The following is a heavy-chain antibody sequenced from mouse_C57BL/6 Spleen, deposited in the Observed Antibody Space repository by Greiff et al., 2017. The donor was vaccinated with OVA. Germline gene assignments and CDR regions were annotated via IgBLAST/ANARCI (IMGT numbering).Heavy chain of an antibody. CDR3: VRERNDYDGAWFAY. D-gene: IGHD2-4*01. CDR1: GFTFNTYA. J-gene: IGHJ3*01. CDR2: IRSKSSNYAT. V-gene: IGHV10-3*01. Sequence: EVKLVESGGGLVQPKGSLKLSCAASGFTFNTYAMHWVRQAPGKGLDWVARIRSKSSNYATYYADSVKDRFTISRDDSQSMLYLQMNNRKTEDTAMYDCVRERNDYDGAWFAYWGQGTLVTVSA.